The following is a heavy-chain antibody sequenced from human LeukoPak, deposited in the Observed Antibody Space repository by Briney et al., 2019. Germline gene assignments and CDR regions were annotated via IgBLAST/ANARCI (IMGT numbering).Heavy chain of an antibody. CDR3: ARDREAAAGYIDY. CDR1: GGSISSGGYY. V-gene: IGHV4-30-4*08. D-gene: IGHD6-13*01. Sequence: SQTLSLTCTVSGGSISSGGYYWSWIRQPPGKGLEWIGYIYYSGSTYYNPSLKSRVTISIDTSKNQFSLKLSSVTAADTAVYYCARDREAAAGYIDYWGQGTLVTVSS. J-gene: IGHJ4*02. CDR2: IYYSGST.